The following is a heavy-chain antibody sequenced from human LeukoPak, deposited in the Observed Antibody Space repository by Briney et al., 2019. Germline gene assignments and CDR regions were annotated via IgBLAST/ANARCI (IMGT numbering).Heavy chain of an antibody. CDR1: GYTFTGYY. V-gene: IGHV1-2*02. CDR2: INPDSGGT. Sequence: ASVKVSCKASGYTFTGYYMHWVRQAPGQGLEWMGWINPDSGGTTYTQKFQGRATMTRDTSISTAYMELSRLTSDDTAVYYCAKDYYGSGSYVDYWGQGTPVTVSS. CDR3: AKDYYGSGSYVDY. D-gene: IGHD3-10*01. J-gene: IGHJ4*02.